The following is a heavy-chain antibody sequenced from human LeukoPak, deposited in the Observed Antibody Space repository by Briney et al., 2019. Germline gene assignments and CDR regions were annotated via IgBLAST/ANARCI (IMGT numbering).Heavy chain of an antibody. D-gene: IGHD6-13*01. V-gene: IGHV4-4*07. CDR3: ARSSSWLFDY. CDR2: VYTSGNT. J-gene: IGHJ4*02. CDR1: GGSISDYY. Sequence: SETLSLTCTVSGGSISDYYWSWIRQPAGKGLEWIGRVYTSGNTNYNPSFKSRVTMSVDTSKKQFSLKLSSVTAADTAVYYCARSSSWLFDYWGQGTLVTVSS.